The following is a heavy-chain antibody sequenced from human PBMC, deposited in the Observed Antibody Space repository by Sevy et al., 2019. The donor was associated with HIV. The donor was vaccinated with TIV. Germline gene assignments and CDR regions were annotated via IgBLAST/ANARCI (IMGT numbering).Heavy chain of an antibody. CDR2: IWYDGSNK. J-gene: IGHJ6*02. CDR1: GFTFSSYG. D-gene: IGHD3-22*01. V-gene: IGHV3-33*01. CDR3: ARDLAYYYDSSGSYGMDV. Sequence: GGSLRLSCAASGFTFSSYGMHWVRQAPGKGLEWVAVIWYDGSNKYYADSVKGRFTISRDNSKNTLYLQMNSLRAEDTAVYYCARDLAYYYDSSGSYGMDVWGQGTTVTVSS.